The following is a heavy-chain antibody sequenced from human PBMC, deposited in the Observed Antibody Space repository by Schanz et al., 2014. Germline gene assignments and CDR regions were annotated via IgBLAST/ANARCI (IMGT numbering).Heavy chain of an antibody. J-gene: IGHJ4*02. CDR1: GFTFSSYA. CDR2: MNESHSTI. CDR3: ARKVVATIGGYYDN. V-gene: IGHV3-23*01. Sequence: EVKLLESGGTLVRPGGSLRLSCAASGFTFSSYAMGWVRQARGKGLEWVSAMNESHSTIYYADSVRGRFTISRDNAESTLFLQMNSLRAEDTAVYYCARKVVATIGGYYDNWGQGTLXIVSS. D-gene: IGHD5-12*01.